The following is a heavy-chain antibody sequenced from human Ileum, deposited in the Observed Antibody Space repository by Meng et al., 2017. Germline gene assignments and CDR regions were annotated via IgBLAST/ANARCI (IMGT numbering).Heavy chain of an antibody. CDR3: ARDIAAAGSDWYFDL. J-gene: IGHJ2*01. D-gene: IGHD6-13*01. V-gene: IGHV1-3*01. CDR2: INAGNGNT. Sequence: QVTRVQAGAEVKKPGASVNVSCKASGYTFTSYAMHWVRQAPGQRLEWMGWINAGNGNTKYSQKFQGRVTITRDTSASTAYMELSSLRSEDTAVYYCARDIAAAGSDWYFDLWGRGTLVTVSS. CDR1: GYTFTSYA.